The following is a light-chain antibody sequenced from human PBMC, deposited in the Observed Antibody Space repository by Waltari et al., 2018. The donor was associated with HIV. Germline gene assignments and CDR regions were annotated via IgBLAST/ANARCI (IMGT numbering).Light chain of an antibody. CDR1: TSDAGGYDF. CDR3: SSYATNPSVI. J-gene: IGLJ2*01. Sequence: QSALTQPASFSGPPGQAITISRTGTTSDAGGYDFVPWFQHHPGKAPHLLIYDVTSRPSGTSDRFSGSKSGATASLTISGLQAEDEADYYCSSYATNPSVIFGGGTKVTVL. V-gene: IGLV2-14*03. CDR2: DVT.